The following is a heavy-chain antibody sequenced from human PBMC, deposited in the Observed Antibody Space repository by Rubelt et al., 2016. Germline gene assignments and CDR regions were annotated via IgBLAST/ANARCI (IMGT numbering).Heavy chain of an antibody. CDR2: INHSGST. V-gene: IGHV4-34*01. CDR3: ARSTERASYFDY. CDR1: GGSFSGYY. J-gene: IGHJ4*02. Sequence: QVQLQQWGAGLLKPSETLSLTCAVYGGSFSGYYWSWIRQPPGKGLEWIGEINHSGSTNYNPSLKSRVTISVDTSKNQFSLKLSSVTAADTAVYYCARSTERASYFDYWGQGTLVTVSS.